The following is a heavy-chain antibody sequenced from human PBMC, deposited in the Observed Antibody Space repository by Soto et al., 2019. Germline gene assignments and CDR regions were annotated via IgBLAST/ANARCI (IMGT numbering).Heavy chain of an antibody. CDR1: GFTFSSYS. CDR3: ARDGYCSSTSCYGAFDI. J-gene: IGHJ3*02. CDR2: ISSSSTI. D-gene: IGHD2-2*03. Sequence: GGSLRLSCAASGFTFSSYSMNWVSQAKGKGLEWVSYISSSSTIYYADSVKGRFTISRDNAKNSLYLQMNSLRAEDTAVYYCARDGYCSSTSCYGAFDIWGQGTMVTVSS. V-gene: IGHV3-48*01.